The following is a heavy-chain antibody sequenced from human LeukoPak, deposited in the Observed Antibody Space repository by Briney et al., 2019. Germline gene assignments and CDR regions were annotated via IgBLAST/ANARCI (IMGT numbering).Heavy chain of an antibody. D-gene: IGHD2-15*01. CDR2: IYTSGST. J-gene: IGHJ4*02. V-gene: IGHV4-4*07. CDR3: ARDYCSGGSCYVGY. CDR1: GGSISSNF. Sequence: SETLSLTCTVSGGSISSNFWSWIRQPPGKGLEWIGRIYTSGSTNYNPSLKSRVTMSVDTSKNQFSLKLSSVTAADTAVYYCARDYCSGGSCYVGYWGQGTLVTVSS.